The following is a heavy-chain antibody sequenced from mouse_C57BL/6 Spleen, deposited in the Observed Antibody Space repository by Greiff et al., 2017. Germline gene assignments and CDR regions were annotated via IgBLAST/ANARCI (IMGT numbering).Heavy chain of an antibody. D-gene: IGHD2-5*01. Sequence: EVKLMESGGGLVKPGGSLKLSCAASGFTFSDYGMHWVRQAPEKGLEWVAYISSGSSTIYYADTVKGRFTISRDNAKNTLFLQMTSLRSEDTAMYYCARSLFYYSNYGGYYFDYWGQGTTLTVSS. V-gene: IGHV5-17*01. CDR3: ARSLFYYSNYGGYYFDY. CDR2: ISSGSSTI. J-gene: IGHJ2*01. CDR1: GFTFSDYG.